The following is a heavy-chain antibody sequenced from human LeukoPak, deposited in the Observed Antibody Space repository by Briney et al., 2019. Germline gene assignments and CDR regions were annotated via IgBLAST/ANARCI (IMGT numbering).Heavy chain of an antibody. V-gene: IGHV3-21*01. Sequence: SPGGSLRLSCAASGFTFSNSAMNWVRQVPGKGLEWVSSIDYDSSHIYYAASVRGRFTISRDNARNSVYLQMNSLRVEDTAVYYCARDPLRYLRAGHYDYWGQGRLAAVSS. D-gene: IGHD3-9*01. J-gene: IGHJ4*02. CDR2: IDYDSSHI. CDR1: GFTFSNSA. CDR3: ARDPLRYLRAGHYDY.